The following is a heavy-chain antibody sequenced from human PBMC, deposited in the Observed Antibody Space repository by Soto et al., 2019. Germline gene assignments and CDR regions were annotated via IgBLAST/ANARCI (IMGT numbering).Heavy chain of an antibody. CDR2: ISSSSSTI. CDR3: ARAPGAADGYYFDY. CDR1: GFTFSSYS. V-gene: IGHV3-48*01. Sequence: EVQLVESGGGLVQPGGSLRLSCAASGFTFSSYSMNWVRQAPGKGLEWVSYISSSSSTIYYADSVKSRFTISRDNAKNSLYLQMNSLRAEDTAVYYCARAPGAADGYYFDYWGQGTLVTVSS. D-gene: IGHD2-15*01. J-gene: IGHJ4*02.